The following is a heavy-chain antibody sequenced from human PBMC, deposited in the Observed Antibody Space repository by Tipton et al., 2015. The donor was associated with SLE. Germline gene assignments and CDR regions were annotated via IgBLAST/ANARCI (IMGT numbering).Heavy chain of an antibody. CDR1: GGSISSGGYY. Sequence: TLSLTCTVSGGSISSGGYYWRWFRQHTGKGREWIGAIYYSGGTYYNPSLKSRVTISADTSKNQFSLKLSSVTAADTAVYYCARDHTAARHYYYGMDVCGQRTIVSAS. V-gene: IGHV4-31*03. J-gene: IGHJ6*02. CDR3: ARDHTAARHYYYGMDV. CDR2: IYYSGGT. D-gene: IGHD5-18*01.